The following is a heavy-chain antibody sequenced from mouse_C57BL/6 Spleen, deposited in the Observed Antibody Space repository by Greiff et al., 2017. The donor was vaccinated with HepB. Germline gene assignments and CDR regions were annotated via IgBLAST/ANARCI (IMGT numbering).Heavy chain of an antibody. CDR3: TRELEFPYYAMDY. V-gene: IGHV5-9-1*02. J-gene: IGHJ4*01. CDR2: ISSGGDYI. CDR1: GFTFSSYA. Sequence: DVMLVESGEGLVKPGGSLKLSCAASGFTFSSYAMSWVRQTPEKRLEWVAYISSGGDYIYYADTVKGRFTISRDNARNTLYLQMSSLKSEDTAMYYCTRELEFPYYAMDYWGQGTSVTVSS.